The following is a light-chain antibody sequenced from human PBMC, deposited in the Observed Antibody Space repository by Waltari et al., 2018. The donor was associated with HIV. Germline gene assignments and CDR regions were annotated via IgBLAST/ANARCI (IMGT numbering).Light chain of an antibody. Sequence: DIQMTQSPSSLSASVGDRVTITCRASQSISSYLNWYQQKPGKAPKLLIYAASSLQSGVPSRFSGSGSGTDFTLTISSLQPEDFATYYCQQSYSTPRFGGGTKVEIK. CDR3: QQSYSTPR. J-gene: IGKJ4*01. CDR2: AAS. V-gene: IGKV1-39*01. CDR1: QSISSY.